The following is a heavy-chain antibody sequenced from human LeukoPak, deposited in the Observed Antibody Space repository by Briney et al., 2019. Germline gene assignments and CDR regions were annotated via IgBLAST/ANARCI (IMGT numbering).Heavy chain of an antibody. CDR2: IVVGSGNT. V-gene: IGHV1-58*01. Sequence: ASVKVSCKASGFTFTSSAVQWVRQARGQRLEWIGWIVVGSGNTNYAQKLQGRVTMTTDTSTSTAYMELRSLRSDDTAVYYCARSCRARYYDSSGYYDPFDYWGQGTLVTVSS. CDR1: GFTFTSSA. CDR3: ARSCRARYYDSSGYYDPFDY. J-gene: IGHJ4*02. D-gene: IGHD3-22*01.